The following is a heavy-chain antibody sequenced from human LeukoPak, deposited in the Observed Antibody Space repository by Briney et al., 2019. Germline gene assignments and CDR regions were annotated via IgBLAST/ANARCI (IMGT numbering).Heavy chain of an antibody. D-gene: IGHD3-3*01. V-gene: IGHV1-18*01. Sequence: ASVTVSYKASGYTFTIYGISWVGQAPGEGREGMGWISAYNGNTNYAQKLQGRVTITTDTSTRTAYMELRRLRCEETAGYYCARRGVGSDTYYDFWSGQYTTGYFDYWGQGTLVTVSS. CDR2: ISAYNGNT. J-gene: IGHJ4*02. CDR1: GYTFTIYG. CDR3: ARRGVGSDTYYDFWSGQYTTGYFDY.